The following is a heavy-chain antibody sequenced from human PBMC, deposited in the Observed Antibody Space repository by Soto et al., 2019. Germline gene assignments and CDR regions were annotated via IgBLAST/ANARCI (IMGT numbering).Heavy chain of an antibody. CDR2: VSIGGST. D-gene: IGHD2-15*01. CDR3: AKRRGAGGHFDY. CDR1: GFTFSSYA. Sequence: GSLRLSCAASGFTFSSYAMGWVRQGPGKGLEWVAVVSIGGSTHYADSVRGRFTISRDNSKNTLSLQMNSLTAEDTAVYFCAKRRGAGGHFDYGGEGALVTVSS. V-gene: IGHV3-23*01. J-gene: IGHJ4*02.